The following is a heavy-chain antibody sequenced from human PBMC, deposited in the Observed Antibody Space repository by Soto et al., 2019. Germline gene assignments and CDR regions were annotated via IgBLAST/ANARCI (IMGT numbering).Heavy chain of an antibody. Sequence: PSETLSLTCGVSGFPVSYGYYWGWIRQPPGKGLEWLGSIYQSGKTYYNPSLKSRLTLSMDTSKNEFSVRLRSVTAADTAVYFCARLYCSSVSCYNDHWSPGVQVTVSS. CDR2: IYQSGKT. CDR1: GFPVSYGYY. D-gene: IGHD2-2*01. CDR3: ARLYCSSVSCYNDH. V-gene: IGHV4-38-2*01. J-gene: IGHJ5*02.